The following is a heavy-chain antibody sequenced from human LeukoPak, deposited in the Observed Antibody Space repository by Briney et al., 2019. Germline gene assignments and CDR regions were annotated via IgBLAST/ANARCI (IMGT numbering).Heavy chain of an antibody. Sequence: SVKVSCKASGGTFSTYVITWVRQAPGQGLEWMGGIIPVFGTTNYAQKFHGRVTITTDESMSTAYMELSSLRSEDTAVYYCSRCLGECQLVSWFDPWGQGTLVTVSS. CDR3: SRCLGECQLVSWFDP. D-gene: IGHD3-16*01. J-gene: IGHJ5*02. CDR1: GGTFSTYV. CDR2: IIPVFGTT. V-gene: IGHV1-69*05.